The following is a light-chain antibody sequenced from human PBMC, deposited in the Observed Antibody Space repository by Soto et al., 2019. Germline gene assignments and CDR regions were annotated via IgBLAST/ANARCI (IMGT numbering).Light chain of an antibody. Sequence: AIQMTQSPSSLSASVGDRVTITCRASQGIRNDLGWYQQKPGKAPKLLIYAVSFLQSGVPLRFSGSESVTDFTLTISSLQPEDFATYYCLQDYSYPYTFGQGTTLEIK. CDR3: LQDYSYPYT. CDR2: AVS. V-gene: IGKV1-6*01. J-gene: IGKJ2*01. CDR1: QGIRND.